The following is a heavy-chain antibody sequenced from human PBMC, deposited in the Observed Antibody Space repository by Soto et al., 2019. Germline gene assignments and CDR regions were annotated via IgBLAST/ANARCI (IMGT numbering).Heavy chain of an antibody. Sequence: ASVKVSCKASGYTFTSYDINWVRQATGQGLEWMGWMNPNSGNTGYAQKFQGRVTMTRNTSISTAYMELSSLRSEDTAVYYCARGRVVVVPAAIDSWFDPWGQETLLTISS. CDR1: GYTFTSYD. CDR2: MNPNSGNT. V-gene: IGHV1-8*01. J-gene: IGHJ5*02. D-gene: IGHD2-2*02. CDR3: ARGRVVVVPAAIDSWFDP.